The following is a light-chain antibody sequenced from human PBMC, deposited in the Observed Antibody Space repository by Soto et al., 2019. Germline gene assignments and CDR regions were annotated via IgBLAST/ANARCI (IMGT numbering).Light chain of an antibody. Sequence: EIVLTQSPATLSLSPGERATLSCRASQSVDSSYLALYHQRPGQAPRLLIYGASSRATGIPDRFSGSGSGTDFSLTISRLEPEDFAVYYCPQFGSSRGTFGQGAKVDI. V-gene: IGKV3-20*01. CDR3: PQFGSSRGT. J-gene: IGKJ1*01. CDR2: GAS. CDR1: QSVDSSY.